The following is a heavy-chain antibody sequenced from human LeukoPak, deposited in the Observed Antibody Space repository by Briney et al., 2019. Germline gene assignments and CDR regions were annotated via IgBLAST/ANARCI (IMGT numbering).Heavy chain of an antibody. Sequence: GGSLRLSCAASGFTFSSYWMSWVRQAPGKGLEWVANIKQDGSEKYYVDSVKGRFTISRDNAKNSLYMQMNSLRAEDTAVYYCARDGYSYGYPIGAFDIWGQGTMVTVSS. CDR1: GFTFSSYW. J-gene: IGHJ3*02. CDR2: IKQDGSEK. D-gene: IGHD5-18*01. V-gene: IGHV3-7*01. CDR3: ARDGYSYGYPIGAFDI.